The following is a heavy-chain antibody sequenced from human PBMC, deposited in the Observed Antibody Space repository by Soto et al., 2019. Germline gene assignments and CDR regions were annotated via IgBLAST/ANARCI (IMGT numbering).Heavy chain of an antibody. CDR1: GGSISSYY. D-gene: IGHD6-13*01. V-gene: IGHV4-59*08. CDR3: ARHAGYSSSWYMLDY. CDR2: IYYSGST. J-gene: IGHJ4*02. Sequence: SETLSLTCTVSGGSISSYYWSWIRQPPGKGLEWIGYIYYSGSTNYNPSLKSRVTISVDTSKNQFSLKLSSVTAADTAVYYCARHAGYSSSWYMLDYWGQGTLVTVSS.